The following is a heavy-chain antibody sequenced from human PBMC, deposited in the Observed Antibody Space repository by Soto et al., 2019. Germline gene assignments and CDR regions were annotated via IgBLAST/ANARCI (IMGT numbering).Heavy chain of an antibody. CDR1: GFTFGDYA. CDR2: IRGKAYGGTT. D-gene: IGHD2-15*01. CDR3: TRCSGGSCWTADY. Sequence: GGSLRLSCTGSGFTFGDYAMNWFRQAPGKGLEWVGFIRGKAYGGTTQYAASVKDIFSISRDDSKSIVYLQMNSLKTEDTAVYYCTRCSGGSCWTADYWGQGTLVTVSS. J-gene: IGHJ4*02. V-gene: IGHV3-49*03.